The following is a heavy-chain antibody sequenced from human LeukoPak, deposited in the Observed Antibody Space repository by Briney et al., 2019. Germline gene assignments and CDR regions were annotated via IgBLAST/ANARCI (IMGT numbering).Heavy chain of an antibody. CDR3: ARDVYGDGYNSFDY. Sequence: GGSLRLSCATSEFTFSSYAMNWVRQAPGKGLQWVSSITGSGGSTYYADSVKGRFTISRDNFKNTLYLQMNSLRAEDTAVYYCARDVYGDGYNSFDYWGLGILVTVSS. J-gene: IGHJ4*02. CDR2: ITGSGGST. D-gene: IGHD5-24*01. CDR1: EFTFSSYA. V-gene: IGHV3-23*01.